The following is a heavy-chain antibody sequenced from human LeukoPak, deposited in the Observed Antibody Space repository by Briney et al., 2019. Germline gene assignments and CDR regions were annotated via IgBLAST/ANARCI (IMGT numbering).Heavy chain of an antibody. J-gene: IGHJ6*03. CDR3: AAAIDDYGDYESYYYYYMDV. V-gene: IGHV1-58*01. Sequence: SVKVSCKASGFTFTSSAVQWVRQARGQRLEWIGWIVVGSGNTNYAQKFQERVTITRDMSTSTAYMELSSLRSEDTAVYYCAAAIDDYGDYESYYYYYMDVWGKGTTVTVSS. CDR1: GFTFTSSA. CDR2: IVVGSGNT. D-gene: IGHD4-17*01.